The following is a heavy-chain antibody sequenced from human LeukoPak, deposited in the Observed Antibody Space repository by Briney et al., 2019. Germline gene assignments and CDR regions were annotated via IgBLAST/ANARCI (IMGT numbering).Heavy chain of an antibody. V-gene: IGHV3-23*01. D-gene: IGHD6-19*01. CDR3: AKGNRAVADRDWFDP. Sequence: GGTLRLSCAASGFTFSSYGMSWVRQAPGKGLEWVSAISGSGGSTYYADSVKGRFTISRDNSKNTLYLQMNSLRAEDTAVYYCAKGNRAVADRDWFDPWGQGTLVTVSS. J-gene: IGHJ5*02. CDR1: GFTFSSYG. CDR2: ISGSGGST.